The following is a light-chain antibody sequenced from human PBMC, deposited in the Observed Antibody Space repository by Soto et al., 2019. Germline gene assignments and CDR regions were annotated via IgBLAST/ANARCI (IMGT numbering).Light chain of an antibody. CDR2: GAS. CDR3: QQYGSSPPT. Sequence: ETVLTQPPDTLALSPGERATLSCRASQSVSSSYLAWYQQKPGQAPRLLIYGASSRATGIPDRFSGSGSGTDFTLTISRLEPEDFAVYYCQQYGSSPPTFGQGTRLEIK. CDR1: QSVSSSY. J-gene: IGKJ5*01. V-gene: IGKV3-20*01.